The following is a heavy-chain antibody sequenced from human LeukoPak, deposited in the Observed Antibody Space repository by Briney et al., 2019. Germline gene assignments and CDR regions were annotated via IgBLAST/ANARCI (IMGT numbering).Heavy chain of an antibody. V-gene: IGHV4-34*01. D-gene: IGHD3-10*01. J-gene: IGHJ4*02. Sequence: SETLSLTCAVYGGSFSGYYWSWIRQPPGKGLEWIGEINHSGSTNYNPSLKSRVTISVDTSKNQFSLKLSSVTAADTAVYYCARRPWYYGSSDYWGQGTLVTVSS. CDR2: INHSGST. CDR1: GGSFSGYY. CDR3: ARRPWYYGSSDY.